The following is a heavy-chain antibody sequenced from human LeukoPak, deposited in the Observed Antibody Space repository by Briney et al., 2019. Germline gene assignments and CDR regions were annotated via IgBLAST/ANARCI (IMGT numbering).Heavy chain of an antibody. D-gene: IGHD6-13*01. CDR3: ARASHFTSSSWYVRSSGEDY. CDR2: IKQDGREK. Sequence: GGSLRLSCAASGFTFSRYWMSWVRQAPAKGLEGVANIKQDGREKYYLDSAKGRFTISRDNAKNSLYLQMNSLRAEDTAVYYCARASHFTSSSWYVRSSGEDYWGQGTLVTVSS. V-gene: IGHV3-7*01. J-gene: IGHJ4*02. CDR1: GFTFSRYW.